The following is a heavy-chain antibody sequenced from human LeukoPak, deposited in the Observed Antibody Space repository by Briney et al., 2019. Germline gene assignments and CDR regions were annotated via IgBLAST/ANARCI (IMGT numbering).Heavy chain of an antibody. Sequence: SETLSLTCTVSGGSISSYYWSWIRQPPGKGLEWIGYIYYSGSTNYNPSLKSRVTISVDTSKNQFSLKLSSVTAADTAVYYCARLGYCSSTSYYRGMYYYYMDVWGKGTTVTISS. CDR3: ARLGYCSSTSYYRGMYYYYMDV. J-gene: IGHJ6*03. CDR1: GGSISSYY. D-gene: IGHD2-2*02. CDR2: IYYSGST. V-gene: IGHV4-59*12.